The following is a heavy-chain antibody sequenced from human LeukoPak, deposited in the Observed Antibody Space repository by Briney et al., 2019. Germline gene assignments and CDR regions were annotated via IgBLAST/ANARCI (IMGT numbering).Heavy chain of an antibody. Sequence: SSQTLSPTCAISGDSVSSTTTAWNWIRQSPSRGLEGLGRTYYTSKWITDYAVSVKGRITVNPNTSNNQFSLQLNSVTPEDTAVYYCARGYWAYGMDVWGPGTTVTVSS. D-gene: IGHD6-13*01. CDR3: ARGYWAYGMDV. CDR1: GDSVSSTTTA. V-gene: IGHV6-1*01. CDR2: TYYTSKWIT. J-gene: IGHJ6*02.